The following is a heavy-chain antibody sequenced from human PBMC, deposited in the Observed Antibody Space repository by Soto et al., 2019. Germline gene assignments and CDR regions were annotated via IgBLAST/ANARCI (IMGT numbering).Heavy chain of an antibody. Sequence: VKVSCKASGYTFTSYYMHWVRQAPGQGLEWMGIINPSGGSTSYAQKFQGRVTMTRDTSTSTVYMELSSLRSEDTAVYYCARPGIAVAGRYYYYGMDVWGQGTTVTVSS. J-gene: IGHJ6*02. CDR3: ARPGIAVAGRYYYYGMDV. CDR1: GYTFTSYY. D-gene: IGHD6-19*01. CDR2: INPSGGST. V-gene: IGHV1-46*01.